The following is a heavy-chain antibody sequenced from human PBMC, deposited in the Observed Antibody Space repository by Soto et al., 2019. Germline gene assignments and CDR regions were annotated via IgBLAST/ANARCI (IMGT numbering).Heavy chain of an antibody. CDR1: GGSISSYY. CDR3: AKVGLGGLLDP. Sequence: SETLSLTCTVSGGSISSYYWTWVRQPPGKGLEWIGYVYHTGSTNYNPSLKSRVSMSLDTSKNQFSLKLTSVTAADTAVYYCAKVGLGGLLDPWGQGTLVTVSS. V-gene: IGHV4-59*01. D-gene: IGHD2-15*01. J-gene: IGHJ5*02. CDR2: VYHTGST.